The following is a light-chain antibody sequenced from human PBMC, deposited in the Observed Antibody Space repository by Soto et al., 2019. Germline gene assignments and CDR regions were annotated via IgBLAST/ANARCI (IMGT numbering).Light chain of an antibody. J-gene: IGKJ3*01. CDR2: GAS. V-gene: IGKV3-15*01. CDR3: QQRINWPPFT. Sequence: EIVMTQSPATLSVSPGERATLSCRASQSVSSNLAWYQQKPGQAPRPLIFGASTRATGIPARFSGSGSGTEFTLTISSLQSEDFAVYYCQQRINWPPFTFGPGTKVDIK. CDR1: QSVSSN.